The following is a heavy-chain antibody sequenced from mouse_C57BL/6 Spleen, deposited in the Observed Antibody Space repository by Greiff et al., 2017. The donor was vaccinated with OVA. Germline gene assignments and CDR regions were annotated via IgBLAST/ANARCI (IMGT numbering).Heavy chain of an antibody. CDR2: IHPNSGST. CDR3: ARGRSVSSANFDY. Sequence: VQLQQPGAELVKPGASVKLSCKASGYTFTSYWMHWVKQRPGQGLEWIGMIHPNSGSTNYNEKFKSKATLTVDKSSSTAYMQISSLTSEDSAVDCGARGRSVSSANFDYWGQGTTLTVSS. CDR1: GYTFTSYW. V-gene: IGHV1-64*01. D-gene: IGHD1-1*01. J-gene: IGHJ2*01.